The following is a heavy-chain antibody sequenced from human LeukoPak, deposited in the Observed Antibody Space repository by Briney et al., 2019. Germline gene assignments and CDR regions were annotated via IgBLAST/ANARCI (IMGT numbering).Heavy chain of an antibody. CDR2: ISDSGGST. D-gene: IGHD3-10*01. V-gene: IGHV3-23*01. CDR3: AKRGVVIRAVIIVGFHKEAYYFDY. CDR1: GIILSNYG. J-gene: IGHJ4*02. Sequence: GGSLRLSCAVSGIILSNYGMSWVRQAPGKGLEWVAGISDSGGSTNYADSVKGRFTISRGNPKNTLYLQMNSLRAEDTAVYFCAKRGVVIRAVIIVGFHKEAYYFDYWGQGALVTVSS.